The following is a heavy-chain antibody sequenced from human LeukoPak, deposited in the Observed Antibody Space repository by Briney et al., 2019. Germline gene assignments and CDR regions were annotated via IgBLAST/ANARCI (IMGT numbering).Heavy chain of an antibody. V-gene: IGHV1-18*01. J-gene: IGHJ6*03. CDR3: ARDFSSSPYYYYMDV. Sequence: ASVSVSCKASGYTFTSYGISWVRQAPGQGLEGMGWISAYNGNTNYAQKLQGRVTMTTDTSTSTAYMELRSLRSDDTAVYYCARDFSSSPYYYYMDVWGKGTTVTVSS. D-gene: IGHD6-13*01. CDR2: ISAYNGNT. CDR1: GYTFTSYG.